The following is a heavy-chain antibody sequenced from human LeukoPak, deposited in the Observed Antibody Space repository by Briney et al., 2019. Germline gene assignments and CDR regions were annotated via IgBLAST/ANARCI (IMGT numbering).Heavy chain of an antibody. V-gene: IGHV1-2*06. J-gene: IGHJ4*02. D-gene: IGHD3-10*01. CDR2: INPNCGGT. CDR3: ARAAVELLWFGETLGY. Sequence: GASVRVTCKASGYTFTGYYMHWVRQAPGQGLEWMGRINPNCGGTNYAQKFQGRVTMTRDTSISTAYMELSRLRSDDTAVYYCARAAVELLWFGETLGYWGQGTLVTVSS. CDR1: GYTFTGYY.